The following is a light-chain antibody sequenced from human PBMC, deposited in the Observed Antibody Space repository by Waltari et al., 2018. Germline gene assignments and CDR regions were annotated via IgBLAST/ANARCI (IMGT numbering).Light chain of an antibody. Sequence: DIQMTQALYSLSASVGERVTITCRASQGFGNYLAWYQQKPGKVPKLLIYAASTLQSGVPSRFSGSRSGTDFTLSISSLQPEDVAIYYCQKYNSAPQTFGQGTKVEIK. CDR3: QKYNSAPQT. V-gene: IGKV1-27*01. CDR1: QGFGNY. J-gene: IGKJ1*01. CDR2: AAS.